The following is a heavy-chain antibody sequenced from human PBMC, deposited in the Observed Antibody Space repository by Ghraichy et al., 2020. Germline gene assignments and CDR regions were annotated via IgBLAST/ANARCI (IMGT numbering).Heavy chain of an antibody. Sequence: GGSLRLSCAASGFTFSSYSMNWVRQAPGKGLEWVSSISSSSSYIYYADSVKGRFTISRDNAKNSLYLQMNSLRAEDTAVYYCARISDDSSGYYFGYWGQGTLVTVSS. D-gene: IGHD3-22*01. CDR3: ARISDDSSGYYFGY. J-gene: IGHJ4*02. V-gene: IGHV3-21*01. CDR2: ISSSSSYI. CDR1: GFTFSSYS.